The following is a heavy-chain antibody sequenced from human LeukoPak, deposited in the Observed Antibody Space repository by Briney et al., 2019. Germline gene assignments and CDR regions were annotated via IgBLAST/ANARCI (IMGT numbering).Heavy chain of an antibody. J-gene: IGHJ4*02. D-gene: IGHD7-27*01. Sequence: SGGSLRLSCTMSGFRSSSYGLYWVRQAPDKGLEWVAFTRPDKDDKYYSDSVRGRFTISRDNPKNTLYLQMNSLRVEDTALYFCAKGVSEWGNLGNWGQGTLVTVSS. CDR2: TRPDKDDK. CDR1: GFRSSSYG. V-gene: IGHV3-30*02. CDR3: AKGVSEWGNLGN.